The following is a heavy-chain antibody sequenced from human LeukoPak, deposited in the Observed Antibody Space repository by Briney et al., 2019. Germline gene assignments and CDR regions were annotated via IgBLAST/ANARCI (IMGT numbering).Heavy chain of an antibody. J-gene: IGHJ4*02. Sequence: GGSLRLSCAASGFTFSDYYMSWIRQAPGKGLGWVSYISCSGSTIYYADSVKGRFTISRDNAKNSLYLQMNSLRAEDTAVYYCTREYYYDSSGYYYWGQGTLVTVSS. CDR3: TREYYYDSSGYYY. D-gene: IGHD3-22*01. V-gene: IGHV3-11*01. CDR2: ISCSGSTI. CDR1: GFTFSDYY.